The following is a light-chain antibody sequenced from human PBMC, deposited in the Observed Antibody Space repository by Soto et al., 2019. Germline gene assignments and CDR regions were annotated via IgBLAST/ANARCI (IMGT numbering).Light chain of an antibody. CDR1: QSVSSN. CDR3: QQYGRSPLT. CDR2: GAS. V-gene: IGKV3-20*01. J-gene: IGKJ4*01. Sequence: EIVMTQSPATLSVSPGERATLSCRASQSVSSNLAWYQQKPGQAPRLLIYGASNRATGIPDRFSGSGSGTDFTLTISRLEPEDFAVYYCQQYGRSPLTFGGGTKVDIK.